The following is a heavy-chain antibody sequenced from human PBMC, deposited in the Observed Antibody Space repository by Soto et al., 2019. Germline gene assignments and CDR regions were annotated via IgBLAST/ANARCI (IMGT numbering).Heavy chain of an antibody. V-gene: IGHV3-23*01. J-gene: IGHJ4*02. D-gene: IGHD2-15*01. CDR2: ISSSGGST. CDR3: AKAQGGSYFDY. CDR1: GFTFISNA. Sequence: GGSLRLSCAASGFTFISNAMSWVRQAPGTGLEWVSGISSSGGSTYYADSVKGRFTISRDNSKNMLYLQMNNLRAEDTAVYYCAKAQGGSYFDYWGQGTLVTVSS.